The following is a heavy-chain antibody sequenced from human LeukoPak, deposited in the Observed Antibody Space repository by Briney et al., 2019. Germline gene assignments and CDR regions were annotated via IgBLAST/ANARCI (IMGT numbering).Heavy chain of an antibody. V-gene: IGHV3-9*01. J-gene: IGHJ4*02. CDR3: AKDMFYCSSNSCSLDTNGLDY. Sequence: GRSLRLSCAASGFTFDAHAMHWVRQAPGRGLEWVSGICWNSANIGYADSVRGRFTISRDNAKNSLYLQVNSLRAEDAALYYCAKDMFYCSSNSCSLDTNGLDYWGRGTLVTVSS. CDR1: GFTFDAHA. D-gene: IGHD2-2*01. CDR2: ICWNSANI.